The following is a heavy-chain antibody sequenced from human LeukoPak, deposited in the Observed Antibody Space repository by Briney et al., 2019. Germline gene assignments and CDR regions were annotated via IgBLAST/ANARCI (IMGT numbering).Heavy chain of an antibody. CDR2: MNPNGGTT. CDR1: GYTFTSYD. CDR3: AREDYYDSGSNDY. D-gene: IGHD3-22*01. Sequence: ASVKVSCKASGYTFTSYDISWVRQATGQGLEWVGWMNPNGGTTAYAQKFQGRVTITRNTSISTAYMVLSSLRSEDTAIYYCAREDYYDSGSNDYWGQGTLVTVSS. V-gene: IGHV1-8*03. J-gene: IGHJ4*02.